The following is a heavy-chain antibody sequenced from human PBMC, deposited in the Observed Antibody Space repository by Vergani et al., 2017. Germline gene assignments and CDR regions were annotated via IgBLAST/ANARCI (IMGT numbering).Heavy chain of an antibody. CDR1: GYTFTSYY. V-gene: IGHV1-46*03. CDR2: INPSGGST. D-gene: IGHD2-8*01. Sequence: QVQLVQSGAEVKKPGASVKVSCKASGYTFTSYYMHWVRQAPGQGLEWMGIINPSGGSTSYAQKFQGRVTMTRDTSTSTVYMELSSLRSEDTAVYYCARGSPSDIVLMVYANYYFTTGAREPWSPSPQ. J-gene: IGHJ4*02. CDR3: ARGSPSDIVLMVYANYYFTT.